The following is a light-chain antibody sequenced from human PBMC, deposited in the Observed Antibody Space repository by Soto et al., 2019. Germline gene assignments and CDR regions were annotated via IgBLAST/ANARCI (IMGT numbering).Light chain of an antibody. V-gene: IGKV3-20*01. Sequence: EIVLTQSPGTLSLSPGDRATLSCRASQRVSSNYLAWYQQKPGKAPRLLIYGASIRATGIPDRFSGSGSGTDFTLTIRRLEAEDFAVYFCHQYGSSPRTFGQGTQVEIK. CDR2: GAS. CDR1: QRVSSNY. CDR3: HQYGSSPRT. J-gene: IGKJ1*01.